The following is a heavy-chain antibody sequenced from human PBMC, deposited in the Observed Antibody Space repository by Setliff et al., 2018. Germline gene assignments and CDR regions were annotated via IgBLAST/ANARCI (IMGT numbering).Heavy chain of an antibody. CDR3: ARVYYYDSSGYYFDY. V-gene: IGHV1-18*04. D-gene: IGHD3-22*01. CDR1: GYMFKSYG. J-gene: IGHJ4*02. Sequence: ASVKVSCKASGYMFKSYGINWMRQAAGQGFEWMGWISSYNENTKSAQKFQGRISMTTDTTTATSYMELRSLRSDDTAVYYCARVYYYDSSGYYFDYWGQGTLV. CDR2: ISSYNENT.